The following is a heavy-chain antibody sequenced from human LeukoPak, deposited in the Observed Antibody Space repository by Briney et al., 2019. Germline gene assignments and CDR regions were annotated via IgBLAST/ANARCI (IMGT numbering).Heavy chain of an antibody. CDR1: GFTVSSNY. Sequence: GSLRLSCAASGFTVSSNYMSWVRQPPGKGLEWIGSMYNVGSTYYNPSLKSRVTISGDSSKNQFSLKLTSVTVADTAVYYCARHGPWGNGWYDYWGLGTLVTVSS. J-gene: IGHJ4*02. D-gene: IGHD6-19*01. CDR2: MYNVGST. CDR3: ARHGPWGNGWYDY. V-gene: IGHV4-39*01.